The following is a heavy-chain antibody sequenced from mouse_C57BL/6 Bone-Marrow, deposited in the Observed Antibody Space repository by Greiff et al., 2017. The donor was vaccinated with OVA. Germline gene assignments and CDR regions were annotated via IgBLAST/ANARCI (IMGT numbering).Heavy chain of an antibody. J-gene: IGHJ3*01. CDR3: ERGAY. Sequence: VQLQQSGAELVKPEASSKISCKASGYAFSSYWIHWVKQRPGKGLEWIGQIYPGDGDTNYNEKLKGKATLTGDKSFSTAYMGLRSLTSEDSAVYFVERGAYWGQGTLVTVSA. CDR1: GYAFSSYW. V-gene: IGHV1-80*01. CDR2: IYPGDGDT.